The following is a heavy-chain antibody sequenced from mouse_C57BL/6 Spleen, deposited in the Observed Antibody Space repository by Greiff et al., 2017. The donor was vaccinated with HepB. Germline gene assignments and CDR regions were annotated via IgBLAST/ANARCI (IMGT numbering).Heavy chain of an antibody. CDR3: ARGEKVVAPYWYFDV. CDR2: IDPSDSYT. Sequence: QVQLQQPGAELVKPGASVKLSCKASGYTFTSYWMQWVKQRPGQGLEWIGEIDPSDSYTNYNQKFKGKATLTVDTSSSTAYMQLSSLTSEDSAVYYCARGEKVVAPYWYFDVWGTGTTVTVSS. J-gene: IGHJ1*03. D-gene: IGHD1-1*01. V-gene: IGHV1-50*01. CDR1: GYTFTSYW.